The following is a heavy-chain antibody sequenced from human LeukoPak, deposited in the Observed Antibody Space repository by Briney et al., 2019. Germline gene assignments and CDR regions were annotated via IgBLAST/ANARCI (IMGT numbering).Heavy chain of an antibody. CDR3: ARGQRAHVEWSSXMDV. D-gene: IGHD3-3*01. CDR1: GFTFSSYE. Sequence: GGSLRLSCAASGFTFSSYEMNWVRQAPGKGLEWVSYISSSGSTIYYADSVKGRFTISRDNSKNTLFLQMNSLRADDTAVYYCARGQRAHVEWSSXMDVXXKGXTVTVX. CDR2: ISSSGSTI. J-gene: IGHJ6*03. V-gene: IGHV3-48*03.